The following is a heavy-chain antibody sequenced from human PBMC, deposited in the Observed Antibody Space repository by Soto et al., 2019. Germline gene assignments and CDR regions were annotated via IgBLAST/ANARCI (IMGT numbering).Heavy chain of an antibody. J-gene: IGHJ6*02. V-gene: IGHV3-64*02. CDR2: ISSNGGST. D-gene: IGHD3-3*01. CDR1: GFTFSSYA. CDR3: ARSFYDFWSGQGYYYGMDV. Sequence: GGSLRLSCAASGFTFSSYAMHWVRQAPGKGLEYVSAISSNGGSTYYADSVKGRFTISRDNSKNTLYLQMGSLRAEDMAVYYCARSFYDFWSGQGYYYGMDVWGQGTTVTVSS.